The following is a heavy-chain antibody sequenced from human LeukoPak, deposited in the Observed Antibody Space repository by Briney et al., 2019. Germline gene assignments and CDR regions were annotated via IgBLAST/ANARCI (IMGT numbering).Heavy chain of an antibody. CDR1: GGSFNGYY. V-gene: IGHV4-34*01. D-gene: IGHD7-27*01. CDR3: ARAYWGSRKPPDAFDI. J-gene: IGHJ3*02. Sequence: PSETLSLTCAVYGGSFNGYYWSWIRQPPGKGLEWIGEINHSGSTNYNPSLKSRVTISVDTSKNQFSLKLSSVTAADTAVYYCARAYWGSRKPPDAFDIWGQGTMVAVSS. CDR2: INHSGST.